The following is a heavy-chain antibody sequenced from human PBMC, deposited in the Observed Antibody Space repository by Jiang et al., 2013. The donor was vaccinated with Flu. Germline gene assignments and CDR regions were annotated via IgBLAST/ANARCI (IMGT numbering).Heavy chain of an antibody. CDR2: IIAGNGNT. Sequence: GAEVKKPGASVKVSCKASGYTFTDYAMHWVRQAPGQRPEWIGWIIAGNGNTVFSQTFQGRVTITRDTSASTAYMELSSLRSEDTAVYYCARNIVGATHYDYWGQGTLVTVSS. D-gene: IGHD2-21*01. V-gene: IGHV1-3*01. CDR1: GYTFTDYA. CDR3: ARNIVGATHYDY. J-gene: IGHJ4*02.